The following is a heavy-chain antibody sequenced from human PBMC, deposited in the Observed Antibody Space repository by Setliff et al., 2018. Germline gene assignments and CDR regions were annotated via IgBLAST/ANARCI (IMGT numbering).Heavy chain of an antibody. D-gene: IGHD6-6*01. CDR2: ISPHTGGT. J-gene: IGHJ3*02. Sequence: GASVKVSCKASGYTFTGYYMHWVRQAPGQGLEWMGRISPHTGGTNSAQKFQGRVTMTRDTSVSTVYMELNSLSSVTAADTAVYYCASVRWGSSSLFSVVHDAFDIWGQGTMVTVSS. CDR3: ASVRWGSSSLFSVVHDAFDI. CDR1: GYTFTGYY. V-gene: IGHV1-2*06.